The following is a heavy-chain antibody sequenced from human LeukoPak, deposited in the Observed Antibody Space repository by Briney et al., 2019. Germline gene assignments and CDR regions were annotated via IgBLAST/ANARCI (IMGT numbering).Heavy chain of an antibody. Sequence: KPSETLSLTCTVSGGSISSYYWSWIRQPAGKGLEWIGRIYTSGSTNYNPSLKSRVTMSVDTSKNQFSLKLSSVTAADTAVYYCASSYYDSSGYPDRGYYYYYGMDVWGQGTTVTVSS. CDR2: IYTSGST. CDR1: GGSISSYY. D-gene: IGHD3-22*01. V-gene: IGHV4-4*07. J-gene: IGHJ6*02. CDR3: ASSYYDSSGYPDRGYYYYYGMDV.